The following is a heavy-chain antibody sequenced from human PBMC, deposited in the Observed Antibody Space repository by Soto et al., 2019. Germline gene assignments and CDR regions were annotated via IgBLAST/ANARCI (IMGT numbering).Heavy chain of an antibody. D-gene: IGHD2-21*02. J-gene: IGHJ4*02. V-gene: IGHV3-11*06. CDR3: ARARGNDWYSDY. CDR2: ISSSSSYT. Sequence: GGSLRLSCAASGFTFSDYYMSWIRQAPGKGLEWVSYISSSSSYTNYADSVKGRFTISKDSADNSLILQMTSLRAEDTAVYHCARARGNDWYSDYWGQGTMVTVSS. CDR1: GFTFSDYY.